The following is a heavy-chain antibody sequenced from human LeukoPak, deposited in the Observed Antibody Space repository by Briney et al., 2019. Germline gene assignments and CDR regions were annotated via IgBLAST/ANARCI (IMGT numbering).Heavy chain of an antibody. Sequence: GGSLRLSCAASGFTFSSYAMSWVRQAPGKGLEWVSAISGSGGSTYYADSVKGRFTISRDNSKNTLYLQMNSLRAGDTAVYYCAKSGGCSGGSCYSFLHYYYYMDVWGKGTTVTVSS. V-gene: IGHV3-23*01. D-gene: IGHD2-15*01. J-gene: IGHJ6*03. CDR3: AKSGGCSGGSCYSFLHYYYYMDV. CDR2: ISGSGGST. CDR1: GFTFSSYA.